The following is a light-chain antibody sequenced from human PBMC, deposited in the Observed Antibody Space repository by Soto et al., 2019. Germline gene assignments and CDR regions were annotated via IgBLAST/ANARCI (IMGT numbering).Light chain of an antibody. CDR1: SSDVGTYNL. V-gene: IGLV2-23*01. Sequence: QSALTQPASVSGSPGQSITISCTGTSSDVGTYNLVSWYQQHPGKAPKLMIYEGTKRPSGVSNRFSGSKSGNTASLTISGLHAEDEADYYCCSYAGSRTHVVFGGGTKLTVL. CDR3: CSYAGSRTHVV. CDR2: EGT. J-gene: IGLJ2*01.